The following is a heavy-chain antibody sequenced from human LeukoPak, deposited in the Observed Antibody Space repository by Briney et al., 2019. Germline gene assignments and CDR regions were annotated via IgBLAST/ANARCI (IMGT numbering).Heavy chain of an antibody. V-gene: IGHV3-73*01. Sequence: PGGSLRLSCAASGFTFSGSAMHWVRQASGKGLEWVGRIRSKANSYATAYAASVKGRFTISRDDSKNTAYLQMSSLKTEDTAVYCCTMRGGNSNYWGQGTLVTVSS. CDR2: IRSKANSYAT. D-gene: IGHD4-23*01. J-gene: IGHJ4*02. CDR3: TMRGGNSNY. CDR1: GFTFSGSA.